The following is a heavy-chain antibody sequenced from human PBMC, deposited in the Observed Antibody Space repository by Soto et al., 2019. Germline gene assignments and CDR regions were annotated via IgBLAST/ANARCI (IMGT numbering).Heavy chain of an antibody. CDR1: GGTFSSYA. D-gene: IGHD3-22*01. CDR3: ARKGSGYYYEYFDY. CDR2: IIPIFGTA. Sequence: EASVKVSCKASGGTFSSYAISWVRQAPGQGLEWMGGIIPIFGTANYAQKFQGRVTITADKSTSTAYMELSSLRSEDTAVYYCARKGSGYYYEYFDYWGQGTLVTVSS. J-gene: IGHJ4*02. V-gene: IGHV1-69*06.